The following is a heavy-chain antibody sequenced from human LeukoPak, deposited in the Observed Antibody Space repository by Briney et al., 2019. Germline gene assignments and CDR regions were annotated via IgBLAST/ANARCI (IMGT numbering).Heavy chain of an antibody. V-gene: IGHV4-38-2*02. J-gene: IGHJ4*02. CDR1: GYSISSGYY. D-gene: IGHD1/OR15-1a*01. Sequence: KPSETLSLTCTVSGYSISSGYYWGWIRQPPGKGLEWIGSIYHSGSTYYNPSLKSRVTISVDTSKNQFSLKLSSVTAADTAVYYCARIPEQGFYDYWGQGTLVTASS. CDR3: ARIPEQGFYDY. CDR2: IYHSGST.